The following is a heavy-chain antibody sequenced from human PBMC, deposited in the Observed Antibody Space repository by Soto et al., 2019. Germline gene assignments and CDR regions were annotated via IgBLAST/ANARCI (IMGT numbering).Heavy chain of an antibody. Sequence: EVQLLESGGGLVQPGGSQRLSCAASGFTFGDYVMNWVRQAPGKGLEWVSSIGGRDGSTYYADSVKGRFTISRDNSQSTMFLQMDGPRGEDTAVYYCAKGRSVSWNVGPPPNWFNPWGQGTLVTVSS. CDR2: IGGRDGST. CDR1: GFTFGDYV. V-gene: IGHV3-23*01. J-gene: IGHJ5*02. D-gene: IGHD1-1*01. CDR3: AKGRSVSWNVGPPPNWFNP.